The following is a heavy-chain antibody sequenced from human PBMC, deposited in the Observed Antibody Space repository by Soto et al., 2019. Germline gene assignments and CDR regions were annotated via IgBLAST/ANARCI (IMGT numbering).Heavy chain of an antibody. Sequence: QVQLVQSGAEVKKPGASVKVSCKVSGYTLTELSMHWVRQAPGKGLEWMGGFDPEDGETIYAQKFQGRVTMTEDTSTVTAYRGRMILRSEETPAYHSATAPGLYCSGGRCYFLLALWGQATTVTVS. CDR2: FDPEDGET. J-gene: IGHJ6*02. D-gene: IGHD2-15*01. V-gene: IGHV1-24*01. CDR3: ATAPGLYCSGGRCYFLLAL. CDR1: GYTLTELS.